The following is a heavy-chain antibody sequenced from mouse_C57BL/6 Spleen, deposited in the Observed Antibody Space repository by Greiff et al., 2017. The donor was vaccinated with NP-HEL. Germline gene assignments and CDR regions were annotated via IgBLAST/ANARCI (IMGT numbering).Heavy chain of an antibody. CDR2: ISSGGSYT. J-gene: IGHJ2*01. V-gene: IGHV5-6*02. CDR1: GFTFSSYG. D-gene: IGHD2-4*01. Sequence: EVKLMESGGDLVKPGGSLKLSCAASGFTFSSYGMSWVRQTPDKRLEWVATISSGGSYTYYPDSVKGRFTISRDNAKNTLYLQMSSLKSEDTAMYYCARRPFDYDGSYWGQGTTLTVSS. CDR3: ARRPFDYDGSY.